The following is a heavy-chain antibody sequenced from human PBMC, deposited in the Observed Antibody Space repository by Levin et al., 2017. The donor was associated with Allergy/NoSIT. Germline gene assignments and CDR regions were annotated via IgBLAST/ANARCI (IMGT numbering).Heavy chain of an antibody. V-gene: IGHV1-8*01. CDR2: MNPNSGNT. Sequence: ASVKVSCKASGYTFTSYDINWVRQATGQGLEWMGWMNPNSGNTGYAQKFQGRVTMTRNTSISTAYMELSSLRSEDTAVYYCARGNPGLYYYYGMDVWGQGTTVTVSS. CDR3: ARGNPGLYYYYGMDV. J-gene: IGHJ6*02. CDR1: GYTFTSYD.